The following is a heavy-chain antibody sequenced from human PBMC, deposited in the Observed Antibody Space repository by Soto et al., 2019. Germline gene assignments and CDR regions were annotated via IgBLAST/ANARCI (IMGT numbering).Heavy chain of an antibody. D-gene: IGHD6-13*01. J-gene: IGHJ6*02. CDR1: GFTVSSFG. CDR2: LSSNGIGT. Sequence: GGSLRLSCSGSGFTVSSFGMHWVRQAPGKGLEHVSTLSSNGIGTYYADSVKGRFTFSRDTSKNTLYLQMSSLRTEDTAVYYCVKDMGQAAVGIRYPYGLDVWGLGTTVTVS. V-gene: IGHV3-64D*06. CDR3: VKDMGQAAVGIRYPYGLDV.